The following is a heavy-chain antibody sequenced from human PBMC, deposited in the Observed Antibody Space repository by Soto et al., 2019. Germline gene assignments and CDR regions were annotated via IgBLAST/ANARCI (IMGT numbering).Heavy chain of an antibody. CDR3: ARLNGQLPYYDYGMDV. D-gene: IGHD2-2*01. Sequence: GESLQISCKGSGYSFTSYWISWVRQMPGKGLEWMGRIDPSDSYTNYSPSFQGHVTISADKSISTAYLQWSSLKASDTAMYYCARLNGQLPYYDYGMDVWGQGTTVTVSS. CDR1: GYSFTSYW. CDR2: IDPSDSYT. J-gene: IGHJ6*02. V-gene: IGHV5-10-1*01.